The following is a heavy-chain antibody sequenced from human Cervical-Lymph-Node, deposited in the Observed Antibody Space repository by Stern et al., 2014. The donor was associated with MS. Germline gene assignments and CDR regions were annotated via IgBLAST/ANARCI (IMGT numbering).Heavy chain of an antibody. D-gene: IGHD1-26*01. CDR2: ISYSAST. J-gene: IGHJ6*02. CDR1: GGSISTYY. CDR3: ATSSVGYSYSYAMDV. V-gene: IGHV4-59*01. Sequence: DQLVESGPGLVKPSETLALTCTVSGGSISTYYWRWIRQFPVKGLEWIGYISYSASTTYSSSLKSRVTISADSSNRQFSLNLSSVSAADTAVYYCATSSVGYSYSYAMDVWGQGTTVTVSS.